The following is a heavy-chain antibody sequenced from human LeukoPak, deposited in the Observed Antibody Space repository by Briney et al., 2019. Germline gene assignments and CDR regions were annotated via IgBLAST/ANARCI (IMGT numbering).Heavy chain of an antibody. Sequence: SQTLSLTCTVSGGSISSGDYYWSWIRQPPGKGLEWIGYIYYSGSTYYNPSLKSRVTISVDTSKNQFSLKLSSVTAADTAVHYCARFDCSSPSCGGGWCDPWGQGTLVTVSS. J-gene: IGHJ5*02. CDR2: IYYSGST. D-gene: IGHD2-2*01. CDR3: ARFDCSSPSCGGGWCDP. CDR1: GGSISSGDYY. V-gene: IGHV4-30-4*08.